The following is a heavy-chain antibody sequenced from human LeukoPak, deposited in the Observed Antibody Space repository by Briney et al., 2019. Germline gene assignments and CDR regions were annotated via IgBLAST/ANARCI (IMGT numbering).Heavy chain of an antibody. Sequence: GASVKVSCKASGYTFTGYYMHWVRQAPGQGLEWMGWISAYNGNTNYAQKLQGRVTMTTDTSTSTAYMELRSLRSDDTAVYYCARDRTLFGSYAHFDYWGQGTLVTVSS. J-gene: IGHJ4*02. CDR1: GYTFTGYY. V-gene: IGHV1-18*04. CDR3: ARDRTLFGSYAHFDY. D-gene: IGHD1-26*01. CDR2: ISAYNGNT.